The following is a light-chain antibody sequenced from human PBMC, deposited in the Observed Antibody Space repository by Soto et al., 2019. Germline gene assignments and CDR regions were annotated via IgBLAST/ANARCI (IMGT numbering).Light chain of an antibody. CDR1: QTIDSW. CDR3: QQYNTYFSLT. J-gene: IGKJ4*01. V-gene: IGKV1-5*03. CDR2: KTS. Sequence: DILMTQSPSTLSASVGDIVTITCRASQTIDSWVAWFQQKPGKAPKLLIYKTSSLESGVQSRFIVSRSGTEYTLTISGLQPDDFASYYCQQYNTYFSLTFGGGTKVDFK.